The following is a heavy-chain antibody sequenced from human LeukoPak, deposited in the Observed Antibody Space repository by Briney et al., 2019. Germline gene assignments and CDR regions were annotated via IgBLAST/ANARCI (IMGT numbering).Heavy chain of an antibody. D-gene: IGHD3-22*01. CDR3: ARAQYNYYDSRTLYF. CDR1: GYTFTSYG. CDR2: ISAYNGNT. Sequence: ASVKVSCKASGYTFTSYGISWVRQAPGQGLEWMGWISAYNGNTNYAQKLQGRVTMTTDTSTSTAHMELRSLRSDDTAVYYCARAQYNYYDSRTLYFWGQGTLVTVSS. J-gene: IGHJ4*02. V-gene: IGHV1-18*01.